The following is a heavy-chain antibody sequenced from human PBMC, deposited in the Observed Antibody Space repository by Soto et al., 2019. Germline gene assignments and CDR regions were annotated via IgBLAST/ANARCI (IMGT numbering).Heavy chain of an antibody. CDR1: GFTFGSHR. V-gene: IGHV3-74*01. CDR3: ATVFDV. J-gene: IGHJ4*02. D-gene: IGHD4-17*01. Sequence: EVQLVESGGGLVQPGGSLRVSCAASGFTFGSHRIHWVRQAPGKGLEWVSRIDTDGGGTSYADSVKGRFTISTDNAENTVYLQMNGLRVEDTAVYYCATVFDVWGQGTLVTVSS. CDR2: IDTDGGGT.